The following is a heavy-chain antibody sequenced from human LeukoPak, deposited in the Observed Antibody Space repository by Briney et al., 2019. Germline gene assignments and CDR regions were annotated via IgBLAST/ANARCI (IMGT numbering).Heavy chain of an antibody. V-gene: IGHV3-72*01. CDR1: GFTFTDHY. CDR3: ARGSPMEAVVAGRYSPMLYFFDC. D-gene: IGHD2-15*01. Sequence: GGSLSLSRAASGFTFTDHYMDWVRQAPGNGLEWMGGTGNKVNNYPPEYAASVKGSFTISRDDSKNSLYLQMISLKTEDTAVYYCARGSPMEAVVAGRYSPMLYFFDCWGQGTLVTVSS. CDR2: TGNKVNNYPP. J-gene: IGHJ4*02.